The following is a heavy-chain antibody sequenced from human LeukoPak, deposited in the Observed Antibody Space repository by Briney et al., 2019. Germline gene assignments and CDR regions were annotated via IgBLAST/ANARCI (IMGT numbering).Heavy chain of an antibody. CDR2: IYSGGST. CDR3: EILANPSGHWD. D-gene: IGHD3-22*01. V-gene: IGHV3-53*01. CDR1: GVTVITNY. Sequence: GGSLRLSCAASGVTVITNYMNWVRQAPGKGLEWVSVIYSGGSTFYADSVKGRFTISRDNSKNTLYLQMSSLRAEDTAVYYCEILANPSGHWDWGQGPLVTVP. J-gene: IGHJ4*02.